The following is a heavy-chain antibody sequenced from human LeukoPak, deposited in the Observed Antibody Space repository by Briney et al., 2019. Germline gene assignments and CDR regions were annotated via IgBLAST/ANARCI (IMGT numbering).Heavy chain of an antibody. D-gene: IGHD3-22*01. CDR3: ARRHYYDSSGYYDFYDS. CDR2: IYPGDSDT. CDR1: GCSFTSYW. J-gene: IGHJ4*02. Sequence: GESLKISCKGSGCSFTSYWIGWVRQMPGKGLEWMGIIYPGDSDTRYSPSFQGQVTISADKSISTAYLQWSSLKASDTAMYYCARRHYYDSSGYYDFYDSWGQGTLVTVSS. V-gene: IGHV5-51*01.